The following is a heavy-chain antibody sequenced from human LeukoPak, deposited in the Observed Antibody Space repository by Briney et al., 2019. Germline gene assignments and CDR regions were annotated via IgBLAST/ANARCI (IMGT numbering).Heavy chain of an antibody. D-gene: IGHD6-13*01. Sequence: PSETLSLTCTASGGSISSYYWSWIRQPPGKGLEWIGYIYYSGSTNYNPSLKSRVTISVDTSKNQFSLKLSSVTAADTAVYYCASWIAAAGTLDYWGQGTLVTVSS. CDR2: IYYSGST. CDR1: GGSISSYY. J-gene: IGHJ4*02. V-gene: IGHV4-59*01. CDR3: ASWIAAAGTLDY.